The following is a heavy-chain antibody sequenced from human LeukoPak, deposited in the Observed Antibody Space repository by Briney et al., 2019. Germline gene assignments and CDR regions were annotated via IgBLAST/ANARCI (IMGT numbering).Heavy chain of an antibody. V-gene: IGHV4-59*01. CDR2: IYYSGST. CDR3: ARGTMVKY. Sequence: SEALSLTCTVSGGSISSYYWSWIRQPPGKGLEWIGYIYYSGSTNYNPSLKSRVTISVDTSKNQFSLKLSSVTAADTAVYYCARGTMVKYWGQGTLVTVSS. D-gene: IGHD4/OR15-4a*01. CDR1: GGSISSYY. J-gene: IGHJ4*02.